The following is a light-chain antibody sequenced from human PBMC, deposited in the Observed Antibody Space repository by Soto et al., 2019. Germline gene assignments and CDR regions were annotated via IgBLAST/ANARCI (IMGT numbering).Light chain of an antibody. CDR2: EGT. CDR1: TSDVGGYNL. J-gene: IGLJ1*01. Sequence: QSVLTQPASVPGSPGQSITISCSGTTSDVGGYNLVSWYQQHTAKAPKLLIYEGTQRPSGVSSRFSGSKSGNTASLTISGLQAEDEADYYCCSYASSSSYVFGTGTKGTVL. V-gene: IGLV2-23*01. CDR3: CSYASSSSYV.